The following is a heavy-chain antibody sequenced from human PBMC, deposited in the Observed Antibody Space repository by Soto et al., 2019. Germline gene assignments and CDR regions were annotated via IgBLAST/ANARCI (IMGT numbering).Heavy chain of an antibody. Sequence: PGGSLRRSCAASGFTFSSYAMSWVRQAPGKGLEWVSAISGSGGSTYYADSVKGRFTISRDNSKNTLYLQMNSLRAEDTAVYYCAKLLWLGELFWAPLDYWGQGTLVAVSS. D-gene: IGHD3-10*01. CDR1: GFTFSSYA. V-gene: IGHV3-23*01. CDR2: ISGSGGST. J-gene: IGHJ4*02. CDR3: AKLLWLGELFWAPLDY.